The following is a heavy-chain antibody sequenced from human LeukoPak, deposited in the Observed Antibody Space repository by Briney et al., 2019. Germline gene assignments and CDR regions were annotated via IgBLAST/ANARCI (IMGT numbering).Heavy chain of an antibody. V-gene: IGHV3-23*01. Sequence: GGSLRLSCAASGFTFDDYGMSWVRQAPGKGLQWVSAISGSGSSTYYADSVKGRFTISRDNFQNTLYLQMNSLRAEDTAVYYCAKVGHDSSGHYYDWFDPWGQGTLVTVSS. CDR3: AKVGHDSSGHYYDWFDP. CDR2: ISGSGSST. CDR1: GFTFDDYG. D-gene: IGHD3-22*01. J-gene: IGHJ5*02.